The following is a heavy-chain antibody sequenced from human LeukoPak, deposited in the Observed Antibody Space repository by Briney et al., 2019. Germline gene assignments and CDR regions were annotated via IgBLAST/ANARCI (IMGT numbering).Heavy chain of an antibody. J-gene: IGHJ4*02. Sequence: SETLSLTCTVSGGSISSSSYYWGWIRQPPGKGLEWIGSIYYSGSTYYNPSLKSRVTISVDTSKNQFSLKLSSVTAADTAVDYCASRDYYDSSGYHDYWGQGTLVTVSS. CDR2: IYYSGST. CDR1: GGSISSSSYY. V-gene: IGHV4-39*01. D-gene: IGHD3-22*01. CDR3: ASRDYYDSSGYHDY.